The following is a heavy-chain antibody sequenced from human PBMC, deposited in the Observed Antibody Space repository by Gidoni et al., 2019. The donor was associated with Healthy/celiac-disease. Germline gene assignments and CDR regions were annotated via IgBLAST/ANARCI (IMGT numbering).Heavy chain of an antibody. Sequence: EVQLVESGGGLVKPGGSLRLSCAASGFTFSNAWMSWVRQAPGKGLEWVGSIKSKTDGGTTDYAAPVKGRFTISRDDSKNTLYLQMNSLKTEDTAVYYCTTDHPPSPLWGQGTLVTVSS. CDR3: TTDHPPSPL. J-gene: IGHJ4*02. V-gene: IGHV3-15*01. CDR1: GFTFSNAW. CDR2: IKSKTDGGTT.